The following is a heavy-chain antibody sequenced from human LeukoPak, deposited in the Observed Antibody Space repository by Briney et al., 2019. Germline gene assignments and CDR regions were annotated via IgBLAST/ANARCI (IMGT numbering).Heavy chain of an antibody. Sequence: GGSLRLSCAASGLTFSTYAMTWVRQAPGKGLEWVAGISGSTDNIHYADSVKGRFTISRDNSKNTLFLQMNSLRPEDTAVYYCAKDVRYRNGYCGQGTPVTVSSGMDVWGQGTTVTSP. CDR2: ISGSTDNI. V-gene: IGHV3-23*01. D-gene: IGHD5-18*01. CDR1: GLTFSTYA. J-gene: IGHJ6*02. CDR3: AKDVRYRNGYCGQGTPVTVSSGMDV.